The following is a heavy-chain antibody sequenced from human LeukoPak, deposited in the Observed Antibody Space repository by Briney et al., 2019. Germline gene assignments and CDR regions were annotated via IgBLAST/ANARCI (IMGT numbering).Heavy chain of an antibody. CDR2: ISWNSDTI. CDR1: GFTFDDFA. V-gene: IGHV3-9*01. Sequence: PGRSLRLSCATSGFTFDDFAMHWVRQAPGKGLEWVSHISWNSDTITYADSVKGRFTISRDNAKNSLYLQISSLRDEDTAFYYCAKDIDSAGYGAFGIWGQGTAVTVSS. CDR3: AKDIDSAGYGAFGI. D-gene: IGHD3-22*01. J-gene: IGHJ3*02.